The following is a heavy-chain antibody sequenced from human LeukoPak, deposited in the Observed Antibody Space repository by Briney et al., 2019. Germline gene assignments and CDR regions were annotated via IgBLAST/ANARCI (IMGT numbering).Heavy chain of an antibody. V-gene: IGHV1-18*01. D-gene: IGHD2-2*01. Sequence: GASVKVSCKASGGTFSSYAISWVRQAPGQGLEWMGWISAYNGNTNYAQKLQGRVTMTTDTSTSTAYMELRSLRSDDTAVYYCARVSAGYCSSTSCYDYWGQGTLVTVSS. CDR3: ARVSAGYCSSTSCYDY. CDR2: ISAYNGNT. J-gene: IGHJ4*02. CDR1: GGTFSSYA.